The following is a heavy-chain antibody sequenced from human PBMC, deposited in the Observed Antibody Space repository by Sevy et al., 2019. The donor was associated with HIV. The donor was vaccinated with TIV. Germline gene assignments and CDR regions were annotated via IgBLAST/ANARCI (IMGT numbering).Heavy chain of an antibody. D-gene: IGHD3-3*01. V-gene: IGHV3-23*01. CDR3: ARSIANMARRCLDGGGFDY. J-gene: IGHJ4*02. CDR1: GFTFSSYA. CDR2: ISGSGGST. Sequence: GGSLRLSCAASGFTFSSYAMSWVRQAPGKGLEWVSAISGSGGSTYYADSVKGRFTISRDNSKNTLYLQMNSLRAEDTALYYCARSIANMARRCLDGGGFDYWGQGTLVTVSS.